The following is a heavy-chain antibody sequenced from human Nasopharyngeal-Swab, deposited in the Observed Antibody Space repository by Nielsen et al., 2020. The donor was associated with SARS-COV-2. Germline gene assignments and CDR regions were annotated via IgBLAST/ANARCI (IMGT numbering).Heavy chain of an antibody. CDR2: ISSSSSYI. CDR3: ARWSDYYYYYGMDV. V-gene: IGHV3-21*01. J-gene: IGHJ6*02. Sequence: WIRQPPGKGLEWVSSISSSSSYIYYADSVKGRFTISGDNAKNSLYLQMNSLRAEDTAVYYCARWSDYYYYYGMDVWGQGTTVT.